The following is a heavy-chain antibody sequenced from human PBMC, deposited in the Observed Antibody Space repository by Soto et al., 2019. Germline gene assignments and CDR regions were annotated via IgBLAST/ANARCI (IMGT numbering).Heavy chain of an antibody. J-gene: IGHJ6*02. Sequence: PGGSLRLSCAASGFTFDDYAMHWFRQAPVKGLEWVSGISWNRGSIGYADSVKGRFTISRDNAKNSLYLQMNSLRAEDTALYYCAKDGGYCSSTSCYTGYYYYGMDVWGQGTTVTVS. CDR3: AKDGGYCSSTSCYTGYYYYGMDV. D-gene: IGHD2-2*02. CDR1: GFTFDDYA. CDR2: ISWNRGSI. V-gene: IGHV3-9*01.